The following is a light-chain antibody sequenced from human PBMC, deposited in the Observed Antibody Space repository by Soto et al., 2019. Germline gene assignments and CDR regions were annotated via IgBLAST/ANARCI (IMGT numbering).Light chain of an antibody. CDR3: SAYAGSSAWV. V-gene: IGLV2-8*01. CDR2: EVY. J-gene: IGLJ3*02. CDR1: SSDVGGYNY. Sequence: QSVPTQPPSASGSPGQSVTFSCTGTSSDVGGYNYVSWYQQYPGKAPKLMIYEVYKRHSGVPDRFSGSKSGNTASLTVSGLQPEDEAYYYCSAYAGSSAWVFGGGTKVTVL.